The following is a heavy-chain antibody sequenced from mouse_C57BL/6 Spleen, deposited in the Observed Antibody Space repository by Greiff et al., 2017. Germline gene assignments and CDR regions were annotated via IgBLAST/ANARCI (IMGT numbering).Heavy chain of an antibody. CDR2: IDPANGNT. D-gene: IGHD2-5*01. CDR3: ASVYYSNYTLDY. CDR1: GFNIKNTY. Sequence: VQLKESVAELVRPGASVKLSCTASGFNIKNTYMHWVKQRPEQGLEWIGRIDPANGNTKYAPKFQGKATITADTSSNTAYLQLSSLTSEDTAIYYCASVYYSNYTLDYWGQGTTLTVSS. V-gene: IGHV14-3*01. J-gene: IGHJ2*01.